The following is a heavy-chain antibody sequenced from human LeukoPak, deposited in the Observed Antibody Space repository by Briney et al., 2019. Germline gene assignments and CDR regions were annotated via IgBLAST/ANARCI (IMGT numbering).Heavy chain of an antibody. D-gene: IGHD3-10*01. CDR2: IYPGDSDT. CDR3: ARRVTMVRGASNWFDP. CDR1: GYSFTSYW. Sequence: GESLKISCKGSGYSFTSYWIGWVRQMPGKGLEWMGIIYPGDSDTRYSPSFQGQVTISADKSISTAYLQWSSLKASDTAMYYCARRVTMVRGASNWFDPWGQGTLVTVSS. J-gene: IGHJ5*02. V-gene: IGHV5-51*01.